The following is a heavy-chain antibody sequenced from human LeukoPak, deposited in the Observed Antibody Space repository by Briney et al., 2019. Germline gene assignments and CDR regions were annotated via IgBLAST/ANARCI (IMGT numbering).Heavy chain of an antibody. CDR2: IYYSGST. CDR3: ARAVARDYYFDY. CDR1: GGSISSYY. J-gene: IGHJ4*02. V-gene: IGHV4-59*01. D-gene: IGHD6-19*01. Sequence: LETLSLTCTVSGGSISSYYWSWIRQPPGKGLEWIGYIYYSGSTNYNPSLKSRVTISVDTSKNQFSLKLSSVTAADTAVYYCARAVARDYYFDYWGQGTLVTVSS.